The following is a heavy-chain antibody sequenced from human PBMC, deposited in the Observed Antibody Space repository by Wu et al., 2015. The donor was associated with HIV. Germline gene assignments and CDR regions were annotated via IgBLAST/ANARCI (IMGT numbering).Heavy chain of an antibody. Sequence: QVQLVQSGAEVKKPGASVMVSCKASGYTFTNYDINWVRQATGQGLEWMGWISAYNGNTNYAQKLQGRVTMTTDTSTSTAYMELRSLRSDDTAMYYCARGIGYSGSYYFAEYFQYWGQGTLVTVSS. V-gene: IGHV1-18*01. J-gene: IGHJ1*01. CDR1: GYTFTNYD. CDR2: ISAYNGNT. D-gene: IGHD1-26*01. CDR3: ARGIGYSGSYYFAEYFQY.